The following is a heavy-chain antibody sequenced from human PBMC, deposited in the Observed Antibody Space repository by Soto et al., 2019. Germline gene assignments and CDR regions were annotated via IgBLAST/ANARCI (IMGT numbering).Heavy chain of an antibody. V-gene: IGHV3-23*01. Sequence: EVRLLESGGGLVQTGGSLRLSCAASGLTFGNYAMTWVRQVPGRGLEWGSTISGCGDITFYVDSVKGRFTLSRDTSKHTHWLQMNNLRVEDTAVFYCAKGGHASPFDYWGQGALVTVSS. CDR2: ISGCGDIT. J-gene: IGHJ4*02. D-gene: IGHD2-15*01. CDR3: AKGGHASPFDY. CDR1: GLTFGNYA.